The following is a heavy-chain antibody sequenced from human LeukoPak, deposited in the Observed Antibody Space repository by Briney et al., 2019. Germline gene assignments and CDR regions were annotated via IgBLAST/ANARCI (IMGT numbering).Heavy chain of an antibody. J-gene: IGHJ3*02. V-gene: IGHV4-39*07. CDR2: IYYSGST. CDR3: ARGIVRGVTAPDI. D-gene: IGHD3-10*01. Sequence: SETLSLTCTGSGGSISSSSYYWGWIRQPPGKGLEWIGSIYYSGSTYYNPALKSRVTISVDTSRTQFYLNLRSVTAADTAVYYCARGIVRGVTAPDIWGQGTMVTVSS. CDR1: GGSISSSSYY.